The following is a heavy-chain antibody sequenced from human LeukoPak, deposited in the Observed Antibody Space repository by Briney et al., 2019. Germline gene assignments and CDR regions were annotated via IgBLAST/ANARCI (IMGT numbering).Heavy chain of an antibody. J-gene: IGHJ4*02. CDR1: GFTFSSYA. D-gene: IGHD6-13*01. CDR3: ARVGSSSWFCDY. CDR2: IKQDGSEK. Sequence: GGSLRLSCAASGFTFSSYAMSWVRQAPGKGLEWVANIKQDGSEKYYVDSVKGRFTISRDNAKNSLYLQMNSLRAEDTAVYYCARVGSSSWFCDYWGQGTLVTVSS. V-gene: IGHV3-7*01.